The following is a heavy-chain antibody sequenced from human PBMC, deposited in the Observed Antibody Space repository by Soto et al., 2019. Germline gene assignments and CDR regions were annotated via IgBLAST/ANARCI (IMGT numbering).Heavy chain of an antibody. D-gene: IGHD2-21*02. CDR1: GYTFTSYG. V-gene: IGHV1-18*04. Sequence: QVQLVQSGAEVKKPGASVKVSCKASGYTFTSYGISWVRQAPGQGLEWMGWISAYNGNTNYAQQLQGRVTMTTDAATSTAYMELRRLRSDDTAVYYCARDLGVVTATRDWYFDLWGRGTLVTVAS. CDR2: ISAYNGNT. J-gene: IGHJ2*01. CDR3: ARDLGVVTATRDWYFDL.